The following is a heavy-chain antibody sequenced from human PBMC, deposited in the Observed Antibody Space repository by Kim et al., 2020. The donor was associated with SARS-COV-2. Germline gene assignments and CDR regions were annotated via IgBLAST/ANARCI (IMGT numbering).Heavy chain of an antibody. CDR3: ARVMRAIFGVVTSFIDY. D-gene: IGHD3-3*01. J-gene: IGHJ4*02. V-gene: IGHV1-18*01. CDR1: GYTFTSYG. Sequence: ASVKVSCKASGYTFTSYGISWVRQAPGQGLEWMGWISAYNGNTNYAQKLQGRVTMTTDTSTSTAYMELRSLRSDDTAVYYCARVMRAIFGVVTSFIDYWGQGTLVTVSS. CDR2: ISAYNGNT.